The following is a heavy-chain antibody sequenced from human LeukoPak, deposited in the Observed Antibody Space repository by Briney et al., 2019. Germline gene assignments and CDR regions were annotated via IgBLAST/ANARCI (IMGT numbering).Heavy chain of an antibody. CDR3: ARVPRGDSNAYKGVY. V-gene: IGHV4-34*01. CDR2: INHSGST. Sequence: SETLSLTCAVYGGSFSGYYWSWIRQPPGKGLEWIGEINHSGSTNYNPSLKSRVTISVDTSKNQFSLKLSSVTAADTAVYYFARVPRGDSNAYKGVYWGQGTLVTVSS. J-gene: IGHJ4*02. D-gene: IGHD3-22*01. CDR1: GGSFSGYY.